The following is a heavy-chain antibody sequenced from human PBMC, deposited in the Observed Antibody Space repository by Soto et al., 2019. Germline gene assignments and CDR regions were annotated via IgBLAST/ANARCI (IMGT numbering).Heavy chain of an antibody. CDR2: IDNEGSGT. J-gene: IGHJ6*02. CDR3: AREGYYGSGSYYKFRGMDV. Sequence: SGGSLRLSCTASGFTLSSYWIHWVRQAPGKGLVWVSRIDNEGSGTSYADSVKGRFTISRDNAKNTVYLQMNSLRAEDTAVYYCAREGYYGSGSYYKFRGMDVWGQGTTVTVSS. CDR1: GFTLSSYW. V-gene: IGHV3-74*01. D-gene: IGHD3-10*01.